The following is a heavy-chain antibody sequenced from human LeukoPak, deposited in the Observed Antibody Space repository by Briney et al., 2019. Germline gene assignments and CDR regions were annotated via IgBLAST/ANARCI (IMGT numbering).Heavy chain of an antibody. CDR3: ARDDSLRYFDWLLSCPDY. CDR2: IKEDGTET. CDR1: GFMFSSNW. V-gene: IGHV3-7*01. D-gene: IGHD3-9*01. Sequence: PGGSLRLSCAASGFMFSSNWMSWVRLAPGKGLEWVANIKEDGTETYYVDSVKGRFTISRDNAKNSLYLQMNSLRAEDTAVYYCARDDSLRYFDWLLSCPDYWGQGTLVTVSS. J-gene: IGHJ4*02.